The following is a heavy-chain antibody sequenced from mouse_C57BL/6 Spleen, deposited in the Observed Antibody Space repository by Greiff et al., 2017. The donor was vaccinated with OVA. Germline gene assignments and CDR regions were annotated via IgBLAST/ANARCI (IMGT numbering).Heavy chain of an antibody. CDR2: IYPGDGAT. J-gene: IGHJ2*01. Sequence: VQLKESGPELVKPGASVKISCKASGYAFSSSWMNWVKQRPGKGLEWIGRIYPGDGATNYNGKFKGKATLTADKSYSTAYMQLSSLTSEDSAVYFCERGGVCYYDYWGQGTTLTVSS. CDR3: ERGGVCYYDY. D-gene: IGHD1-1*01. V-gene: IGHV1-82*01. CDR1: GYAFSSSW.